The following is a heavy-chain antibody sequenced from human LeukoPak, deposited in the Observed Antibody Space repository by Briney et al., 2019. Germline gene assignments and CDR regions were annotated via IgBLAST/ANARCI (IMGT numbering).Heavy chain of an antibody. Sequence: QAGGSLRLSCAASGFTFSSYEMNWVRQAPGKGLEWVSYISSSGSTIYYADSVKGRFTISRDNAKNSLYLQMNSLRAEDTAVYYCAKGTSTYSSGSFDYWGRGTLVTVSS. V-gene: IGHV3-48*03. D-gene: IGHD6-19*01. CDR2: ISSSGSTI. J-gene: IGHJ4*02. CDR3: AKGTSTYSSGSFDY. CDR1: GFTFSSYE.